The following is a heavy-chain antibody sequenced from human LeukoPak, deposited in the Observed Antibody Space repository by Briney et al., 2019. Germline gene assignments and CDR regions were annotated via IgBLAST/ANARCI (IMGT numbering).Heavy chain of an antibody. CDR1: GGSFSGYY. CDR2: INHSGST. D-gene: IGHD6-13*01. Sequence: SETLSLTCAVYGGSFSGYYWSWIRQPPGKGLGWIGEINHSGSTNYNPSLKSRVTISVDTSKNQFSLKLSSVTAADTAVYYCARGYSSSWPPTNFDYWGQGTLVTVSS. CDR3: ARGYSSSWPPTNFDY. V-gene: IGHV4-34*01. J-gene: IGHJ4*02.